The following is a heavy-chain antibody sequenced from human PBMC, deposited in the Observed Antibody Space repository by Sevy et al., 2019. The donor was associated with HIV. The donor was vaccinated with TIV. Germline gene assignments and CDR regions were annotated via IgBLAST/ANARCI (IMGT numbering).Heavy chain of an antibody. V-gene: IGHV1-8*01. CDR1: GYTFTSYD. J-gene: IGHJ4*02. CDR3: ARGVAAYSYDFLDY. CDR2: MNPKSGNT. Sequence: ASVQVSCRASGYTFTSYDINWVRQATGQGLEWMGWMNPKSGNTGYAQKFQGRVTMTRNTSISTAYMELSSLRSEDTAVYYCARGVAAYSYDFLDYWGQGTLVTVSS. D-gene: IGHD5-18*01.